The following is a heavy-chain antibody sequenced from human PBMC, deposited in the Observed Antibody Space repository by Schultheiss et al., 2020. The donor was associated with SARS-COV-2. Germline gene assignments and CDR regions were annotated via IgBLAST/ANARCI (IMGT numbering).Heavy chain of an antibody. Sequence: GGSLRLSCAASGFTFSSYAMSWVRQAPGKGLEWVSAISGSGGSTYYADSVKGRFTISRDNSKNTVYLLMSSLRGEDTAVYHCVKARGSSTWRGLMDVWGKGTTVTVSS. CDR2: ISGSGGST. CDR1: GFTFSSYA. CDR3: VKARGSSTWRGLMDV. D-gene: IGHD2-2*01. J-gene: IGHJ6*04. V-gene: IGHV3-23*01.